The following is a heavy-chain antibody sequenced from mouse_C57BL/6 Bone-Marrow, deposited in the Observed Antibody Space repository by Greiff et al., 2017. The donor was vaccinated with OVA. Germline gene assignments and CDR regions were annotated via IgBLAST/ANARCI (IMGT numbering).Heavy chain of an antibody. CDR3: ASTTVVAKDY. J-gene: IGHJ2*01. V-gene: IGHV1-64*01. CDR1: GYTFTSYW. D-gene: IGHD1-1*01. CDR2: IHPNSGST. Sequence: QVQLQQSGAELVKPGASVKLSCKASGYTFTSYWMHWVKQRPGQGLEWIGMIHPNSGSTNYNEKFKSKATLTVDKSSSTAYMQLSSLTSEDSAVYYCASTTVVAKDYWGQGTTLTVSS.